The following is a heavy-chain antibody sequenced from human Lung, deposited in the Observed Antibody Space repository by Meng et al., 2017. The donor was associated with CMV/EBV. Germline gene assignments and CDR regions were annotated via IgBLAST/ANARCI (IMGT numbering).Heavy chain of an antibody. CDR1: GFTFSSYS. CDR3: ANDAFDI. J-gene: IGHJ3*02. Sequence: GXSXKISCAASGFTFSSYSMNWVRQAPGKGLEWVSYISTSSSTKYYADSVKGRFTISRDNAKNSLYLQMNSLRAEDTAVYYCANDAFDIWGQGTMVTVSS. V-gene: IGHV3-48*04. CDR2: ISTSSSTK.